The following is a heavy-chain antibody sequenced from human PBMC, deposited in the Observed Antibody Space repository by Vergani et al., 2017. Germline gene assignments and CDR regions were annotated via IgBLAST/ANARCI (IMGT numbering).Heavy chain of an antibody. CDR3: ARTYCGGDCYSNYYYEMDV. D-gene: IGHD2-21*02. CDR2: IIPILGIA. J-gene: IGHJ6*02. Sequence: QVQLVQSGAEVKKPGSSVKVSCTASGGTFSSYTISWVRQAPGQGLEWLGRIIPILGIANYAQKFQGRVTITADKSTSTAYMELSRVRSEDTAVYYCARTYCGGDCYSNYYYEMDVWGQGTTVTVSS. CDR1: GGTFSSYT. V-gene: IGHV1-69*02.